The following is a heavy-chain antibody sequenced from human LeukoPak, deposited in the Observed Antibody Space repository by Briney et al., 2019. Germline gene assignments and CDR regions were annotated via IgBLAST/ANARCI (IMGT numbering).Heavy chain of an antibody. Sequence: PSETLSLTCTVSGGSISSYYWSWIRQPPGKGLEWIGYTYYSGSTNYNPSLKSRVTISVDTSKNQFSLKLSSVTAADTAVYYCARHSSGWYGGFDYWGQGTLVTVSS. V-gene: IGHV4-59*01. CDR1: GGSISSYY. D-gene: IGHD6-19*01. J-gene: IGHJ4*02. CDR3: ARHSSGWYGGFDY. CDR2: TYYSGST.